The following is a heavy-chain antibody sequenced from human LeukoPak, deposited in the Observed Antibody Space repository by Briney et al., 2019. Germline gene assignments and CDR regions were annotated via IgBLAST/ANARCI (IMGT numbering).Heavy chain of an antibody. Sequence: PGGSLRLSCEASGFTFSAYTIHWVRQAPGKWLQWGANISYDGSDTNYVDSVKGRFTISRDNSKNTLYVQMNSLRAEDTAMYYCARSGYYSYQYMDVWGTGTTVAVSS. J-gene: IGHJ6*03. D-gene: IGHD1-14*01. CDR2: ISYDGSDT. CDR3: ARSGYYSYQYMDV. V-gene: IGHV3-30*04. CDR1: GFTFSAYT.